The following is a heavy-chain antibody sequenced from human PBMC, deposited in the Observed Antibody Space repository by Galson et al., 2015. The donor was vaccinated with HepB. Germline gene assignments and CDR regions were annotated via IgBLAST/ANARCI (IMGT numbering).Heavy chain of an antibody. V-gene: IGHV3-30*03. CDR2: ISYDGSYK. CDR3: ARDVSSSWYHGMDV. J-gene: IGHJ6*02. CDR1: GFTFSTFG. Sequence: SLRLSCAASGFTFSTFGMHWVRQAPGKGLEWVAVISYDGSYKYYADSVKGRFTIFRDNSKSTLYLQMNSLRVEDTAVYYCARDVSSSWYHGMDVWGQGTTVTVSS. D-gene: IGHD6-13*01.